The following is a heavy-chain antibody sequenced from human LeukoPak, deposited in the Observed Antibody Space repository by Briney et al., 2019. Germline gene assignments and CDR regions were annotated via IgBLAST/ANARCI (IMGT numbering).Heavy chain of an antibody. V-gene: IGHV4-38-2*02. CDR1: GYSISSGYY. Sequence: SETLSLTCTVSGYSISSGYYWGWIRQPPGKGLEWIGSIYYSGSTYYNPSLKSRVTISVDTSKNQFSLKLSSVTAADTAVYYCARVLGYCSGGSCYGYFDYWGQGTLVTVSS. CDR3: ARVLGYCSGGSCYGYFDY. J-gene: IGHJ4*02. D-gene: IGHD2-15*01. CDR2: IYYSGST.